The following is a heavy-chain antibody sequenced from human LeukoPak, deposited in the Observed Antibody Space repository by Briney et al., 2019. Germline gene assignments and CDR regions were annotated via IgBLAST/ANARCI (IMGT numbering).Heavy chain of an antibody. D-gene: IGHD3-3*01. J-gene: IGHJ3*02. V-gene: IGHV1-18*01. CDR3: ASQLRFSARPHAFDI. CDR1: GYTFTSYG. Sequence: ASVKVSCKASGYTFTSYGISWVRQAPGQGLEWMGWISAYNGNTNYAQKLQGRVTMTTDTSTSTAYMELRSLRSDDTAVYYCASQLRFSARPHAFDIWGQGTMVTVSS. CDR2: ISAYNGNT.